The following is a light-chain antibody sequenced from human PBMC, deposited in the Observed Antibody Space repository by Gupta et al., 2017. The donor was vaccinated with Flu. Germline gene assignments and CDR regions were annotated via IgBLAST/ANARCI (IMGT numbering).Light chain of an antibody. Sequence: DIQMTQSPSSLSASVGDRVTITCRASQSISNYLAWYQQKPGKVPKLLIYAASTLQSGVPSRFSGSGDGTDFTLTISSRQPEDVATYYCQKENSDPSLFTFGHGTKADIK. J-gene: IGKJ3*01. CDR2: AAS. CDR1: QSISNY. CDR3: QKENSDPSLFT. V-gene: IGKV1-27*01.